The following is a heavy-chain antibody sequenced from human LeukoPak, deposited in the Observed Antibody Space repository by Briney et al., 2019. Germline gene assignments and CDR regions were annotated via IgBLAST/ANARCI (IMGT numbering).Heavy chain of an antibody. D-gene: IGHD2-2*01. CDR1: GFTFSSYS. CDR3: ARDTKYAFDN. CDR2: VGISSGNT. J-gene: IGHJ4*02. Sequence: GGSLRLSCAASGFTFSSYSMNWVRQAPGKGLEWISYVGISSGNTKYADSVKGRFTISGDKAKNSLYLQMNSLRVEDTAVYYCARDTKYAFDNWGQGTLVTVSS. V-gene: IGHV3-48*01.